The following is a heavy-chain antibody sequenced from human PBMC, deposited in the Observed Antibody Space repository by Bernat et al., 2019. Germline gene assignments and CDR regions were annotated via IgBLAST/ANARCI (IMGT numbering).Heavy chain of an antibody. Sequence: QLQLQESGPGLVMPSETLSLTCTVSGGSMSTSSYYWGWIRQPPGKWLEWIGSIYYSGSTYYNPSLKSRVTISVDTSKNQFSLKLSSVTAADTAVYYCARHDREGVVGVGWFDRWGQGTLVTVYS. D-gene: IGHD2-15*01. CDR3: ARHDREGVVGVGWFDR. CDR1: GGSMSTSSYY. CDR2: IYYSGST. J-gene: IGHJ5*02. V-gene: IGHV4-39*01.